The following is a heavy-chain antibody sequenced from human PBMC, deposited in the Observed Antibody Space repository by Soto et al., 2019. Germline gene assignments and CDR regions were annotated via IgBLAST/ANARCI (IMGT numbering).Heavy chain of an antibody. Sequence: GGSLRLSCAASGFTFSSYSMNWVRQAPGKGLEWVSSISSSSSYIYYADSVKGRFTISRDNSKNTLYLQMNSLRAENTAVYYCARVYIAAAGRHFDYWGQGTLVTVSS. CDR1: GFTFSSYS. CDR2: ISSSSSYI. J-gene: IGHJ4*02. CDR3: ARVYIAAAGRHFDY. D-gene: IGHD6-13*01. V-gene: IGHV3-21*04.